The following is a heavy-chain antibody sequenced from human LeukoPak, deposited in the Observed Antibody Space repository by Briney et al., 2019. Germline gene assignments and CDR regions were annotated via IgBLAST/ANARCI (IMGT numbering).Heavy chain of an antibody. Sequence: SGTLSLTCAVSGGSISSSNWWSWVRQPPGKGLEWIGEIYHSGSTNYNPSLKSRVTISVDKSKNQFSLKLSSVTAADTAVYYCARGKPYGDYVGNFDYWGQGTLVTVSS. CDR3: ARGKPYGDYVGNFDY. J-gene: IGHJ4*02. CDR1: GGSISSSNW. D-gene: IGHD4-17*01. CDR2: IYHSGST. V-gene: IGHV4-4*02.